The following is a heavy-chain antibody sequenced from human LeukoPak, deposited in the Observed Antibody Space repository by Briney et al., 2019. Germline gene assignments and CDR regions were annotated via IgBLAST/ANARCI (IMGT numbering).Heavy chain of an antibody. J-gene: IGHJ5*02. CDR3: ARGSVGLSALDA. V-gene: IGHV3-74*01. Sequence: PGGSLRLSCAAAGFTFTNYWMHWVRQAPGKGLVWVSRINSDGSEPVYPDSVRGRFTISRDNAKNTLYLTMSSLRAEDTAVYFCARGSVGLSALDAWGQGILVTVSP. CDR1: GFTFTNYW. D-gene: IGHD2-15*01. CDR2: INSDGSEP.